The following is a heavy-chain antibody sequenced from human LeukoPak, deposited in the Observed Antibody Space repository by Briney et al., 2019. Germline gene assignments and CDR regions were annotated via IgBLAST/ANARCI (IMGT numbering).Heavy chain of an antibody. Sequence: GGSLRLSCAGSGFTFSDYYMSWIRQAPGEGLEWVSYISSSGSTIYYADSVKGRFTISRDNAKNSLYLQMNSLRAEDTAVYYCARDGRIYREGTPNWGQGTLVTVSS. V-gene: IGHV3-11*01. CDR3: ARDGRIYREGTPN. D-gene: IGHD1-26*01. J-gene: IGHJ4*02. CDR1: GFTFSDYY. CDR2: ISSSGSTI.